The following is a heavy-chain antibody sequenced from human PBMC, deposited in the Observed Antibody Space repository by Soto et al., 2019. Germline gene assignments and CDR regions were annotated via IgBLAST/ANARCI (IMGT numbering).Heavy chain of an antibody. V-gene: IGHV1-18*01. D-gene: IGHD5-12*01. Sequence: ASVKVSCKASGYTFTSYGISWVRQAPGQGLEWMGWISAYNGNTNYAQKLQGRVTMTTDTSTSTAYMELRSLRSDDTAVYYCARGRRDGYNVQGYGMDVWGQGTTVTVSS. CDR1: GYTFTSYG. CDR3: ARGRRDGYNVQGYGMDV. J-gene: IGHJ6*02. CDR2: ISAYNGNT.